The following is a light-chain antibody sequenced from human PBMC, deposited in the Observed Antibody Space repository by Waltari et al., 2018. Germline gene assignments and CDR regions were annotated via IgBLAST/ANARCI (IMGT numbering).Light chain of an antibody. J-gene: IGLJ3*02. Sequence: QSALTPPASVSGSPGQSITISCPGTATDLGGYNYVSWYQQRPGKAPKLIIFDVSSRPSGISNRFSGSKFGNTASLTISGLQPEDEADYYCCSFTSSSTWVFGGGTKLTVL. CDR3: CSFTSSSTWV. CDR2: DVS. V-gene: IGLV2-14*01. CDR1: ATDLGGYNY.